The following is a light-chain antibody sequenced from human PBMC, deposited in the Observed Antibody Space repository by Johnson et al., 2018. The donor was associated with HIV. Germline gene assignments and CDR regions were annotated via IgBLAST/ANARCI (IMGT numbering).Light chain of an antibody. J-gene: IGLJ1*01. Sequence: QSVLTQPPSVSAAPGQKVTISCSGSSSNIGNNYVSWYQQLPGTAPKLLIYDNNKRPSGTPDRFSCSQSGTSATLGITGLQTGDEADYYCGTWDSSLSAYVFGTGTKVTVL. CDR2: DNN. CDR3: GTWDSSLSAYV. V-gene: IGLV1-51*01. CDR1: SSNIGNNY.